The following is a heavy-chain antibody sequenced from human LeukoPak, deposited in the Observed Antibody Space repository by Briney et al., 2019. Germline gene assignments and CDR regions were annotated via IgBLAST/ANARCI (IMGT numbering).Heavy chain of an antibody. CDR1: GFIFTDYW. CDR3: ARNRGWQQFDY. D-gene: IGHD5-24*01. J-gene: IGHJ4*02. V-gene: IGHV3-7*01. Sequence: PGGSLRLSCGASGFIFTDYWVDWVRQAPGKGLEWVANMKQDGSERNYLESVKGRFTISRDNAKNSLYLQMNNLRAEDTAIYYCARNRGWQQFDYWGQGTLVTVSS. CDR2: MKQDGSER.